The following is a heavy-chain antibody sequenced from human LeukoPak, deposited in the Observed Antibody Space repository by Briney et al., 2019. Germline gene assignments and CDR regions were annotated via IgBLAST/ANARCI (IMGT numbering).Heavy chain of an antibody. J-gene: IGHJ4*02. CDR2: INPSGGST. D-gene: IGHD6-13*01. CDR1: GYTFTSYY. Sequence: ASVKVSCKASGYTFTSYYMPWVRQAPGQGLEWMGIINPSGGSTSYAQKFQGRVTMTRDTSTSTVYMELSSLRSEDTAVYYCARSEQLVPIDYWGQGTLVTVSS. V-gene: IGHV1-46*01. CDR3: ARSEQLVPIDY.